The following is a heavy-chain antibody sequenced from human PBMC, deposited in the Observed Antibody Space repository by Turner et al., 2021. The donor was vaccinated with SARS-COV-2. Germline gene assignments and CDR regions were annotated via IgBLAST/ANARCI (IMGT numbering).Heavy chain of an antibody. J-gene: IGHJ4*02. CDR1: GFTFSSYG. D-gene: IGHD2-2*01. CDR2: IWYDGSKK. V-gene: IGHV3-33*01. Sequence: QVQLVESGGGVVQPGRSLRLSCAASGFTFSSYGRHWVRQAPGKGLAWVAVIWYDGSKKKYADSVKGRFTISRDNSKNTLYLQMNSLRAEDTAVYYCAREHIVVVPAAPGFDYWGQGTLVTVSS. CDR3: AREHIVVVPAAPGFDY.